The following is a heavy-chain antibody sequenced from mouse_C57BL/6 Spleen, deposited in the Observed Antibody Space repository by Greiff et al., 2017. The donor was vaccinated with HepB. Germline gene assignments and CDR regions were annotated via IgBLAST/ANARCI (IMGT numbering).Heavy chain of an antibody. V-gene: IGHV1-22*01. CDR1: GYTFTDYN. Sequence: VQLQQSGPELVKPGASVKMSCKASGYTFTDYNMHWVKQSHGKSLEWIGYINPNNGGTSYNQKFKGKATLTVNKSSSTAYMELRSLTSEDSAVYYCARYTTVVLDYFDYWGQGTTLTVSS. CDR3: ARYTTVVLDYFDY. J-gene: IGHJ2*01. D-gene: IGHD1-1*01. CDR2: INPNNGGT.